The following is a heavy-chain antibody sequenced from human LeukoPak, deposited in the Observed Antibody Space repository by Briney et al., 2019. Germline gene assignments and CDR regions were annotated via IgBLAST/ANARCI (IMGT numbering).Heavy chain of an antibody. Sequence: SGGSLRLSCTASGFTFSSYAMSRVRQAPGKGLEWVSAISGSGGSTYSADSVKGRFTISRDNSKNTLYLQMNSLGAEDSAVYYCAKDGESGSYPDYWGQGTLVTVSS. CDR3: AKDGESGSYPDY. J-gene: IGHJ4*02. CDR2: ISGSGGST. D-gene: IGHD1-26*01. V-gene: IGHV3-23*01. CDR1: GFTFSSYA.